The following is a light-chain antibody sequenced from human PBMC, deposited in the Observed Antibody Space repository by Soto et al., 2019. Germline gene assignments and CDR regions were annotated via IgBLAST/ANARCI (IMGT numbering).Light chain of an antibody. CDR1: QSVSTSY. J-gene: IGKJ2*01. CDR3: QQYNNWPQT. CDR2: GAS. V-gene: IGKV3-15*01. Sequence: EMVMTQSPATLSVSPGERATLSCRASQSVSTSYLAWYQQKPGQAPRLLIYGASTRATGIPARFSGSGSGTEFTLTISSLQSEDFAVYYFQQYNNWPQTFGQGTKLEIK.